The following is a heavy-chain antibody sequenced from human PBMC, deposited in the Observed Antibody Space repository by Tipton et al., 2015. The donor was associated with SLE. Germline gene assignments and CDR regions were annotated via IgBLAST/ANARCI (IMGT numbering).Heavy chain of an antibody. V-gene: IGHV3-43*01. J-gene: IGHJ4*02. D-gene: IGHD3-10*01. Sequence: SLRLSCATSGFNFDDYSMYWVRQAPGKGLEWVSLISWDGGSTYYADSVKGRFTISRDNSKSSLYLQMNSLRTEDTAFYYCASARGSGNYQPFDYWGQGTLVTVSS. CDR1: GFNFDDYS. CDR2: ISWDGGST. CDR3: ASARGSGNYQPFDY.